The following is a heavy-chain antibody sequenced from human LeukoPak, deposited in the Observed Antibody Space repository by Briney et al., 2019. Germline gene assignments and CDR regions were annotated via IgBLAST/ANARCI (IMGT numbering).Heavy chain of an antibody. J-gene: IGHJ4*02. Sequence: PGGSLRLSCAASGFTFSSYAMHWVRQAPGKGLEWVAVISYDGSNKYYADSVKGRFTISRDNSKNTLYLQMNSLRAEDTAVYYCARDKAFGVVRDWGQGTLVTVSS. V-gene: IGHV3-30-3*01. CDR2: ISYDGSNK. D-gene: IGHD3-3*01. CDR1: GFTFSSYA. CDR3: ARDKAFGVVRD.